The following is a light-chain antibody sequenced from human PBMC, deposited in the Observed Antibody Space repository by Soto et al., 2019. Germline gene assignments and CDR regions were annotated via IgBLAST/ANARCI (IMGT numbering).Light chain of an antibody. J-gene: IGKJ1*01. CDR3: QQYDSSLWT. CDR1: QSVSSY. Sequence: EIVLTQSPATLSLSPGERATLSCRASQSVSSYLLWYQQKPGQAPRLLIYGASSRATGIPDRFSGGGSGTDFTLTISRLEPEDFAVYYCQQYDSSLWTFGQGTKVDIK. CDR2: GAS. V-gene: IGKV3-20*01.